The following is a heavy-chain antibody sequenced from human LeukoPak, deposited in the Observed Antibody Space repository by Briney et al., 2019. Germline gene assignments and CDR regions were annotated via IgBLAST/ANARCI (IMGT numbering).Heavy chain of an antibody. Sequence: PSETLSLTCAVYGGSFSGYYRSWIRQPPGKGLEWIGEINHSGSTNYNPSLKSRVTISVDTSKNQFSLKLSSVTAADTAVYYCARRPSHSSSWYIDYWGQGTLVTVSS. V-gene: IGHV4-34*01. CDR2: INHSGST. CDR3: ARRPSHSSSWYIDY. CDR1: GGSFSGYY. J-gene: IGHJ4*02. D-gene: IGHD6-13*01.